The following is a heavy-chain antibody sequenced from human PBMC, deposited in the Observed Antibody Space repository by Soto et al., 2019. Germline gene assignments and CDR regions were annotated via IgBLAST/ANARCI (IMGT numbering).Heavy chain of an antibody. CDR2: IYDSGST. D-gene: IGHD4-17*01. CDR3: AKGALRWSTSWDFDY. Sequence: SETLSLTCAVSGGSISSGGYSWSWIRQPPGKGLEWIGYIYDSGSTYYNPSLKSRVTISVDRSKNQFSLKLSSVTAADTAVYYCAKGALRWSTSWDFDYWGQGILVTVSS. V-gene: IGHV4-30-2*01. J-gene: IGHJ4*02. CDR1: GGSISSGGYS.